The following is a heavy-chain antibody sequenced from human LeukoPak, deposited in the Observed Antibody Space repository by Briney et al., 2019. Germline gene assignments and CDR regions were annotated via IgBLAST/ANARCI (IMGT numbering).Heavy chain of an antibody. CDR3: ARSITSSWYGDFQH. D-gene: IGHD6-13*01. CDR2: IYYSGST. Sequence: KASDTLSLACTVSGGSMSGYIWSWIRQPPGKGLEWIGYIYYSGSTNYNPSLKSRVTISVDTSKNQFSLELSSATAADTAVYYCARSITSSWYGDFQHWGQGTLVTVSS. CDR1: GGSMSGYI. J-gene: IGHJ1*01. V-gene: IGHV4-59*01.